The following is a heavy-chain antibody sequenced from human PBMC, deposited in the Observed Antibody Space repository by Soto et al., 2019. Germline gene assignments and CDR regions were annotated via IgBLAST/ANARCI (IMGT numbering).Heavy chain of an antibody. CDR2: IIPIFGTA. V-gene: IGHV1-69*06. Sequence: QVQLVQSGAEVKKPGSSVTVSCKASGGTFSSYAISWVRQAPGQGLEWMGGIIPIFGTANYAQKFQGRVTITADKSTSTAYMELSSLRSEDTAVYYCARRYCTNGVCYSGMDYWGQGTLVTVSS. CDR1: GGTFSSYA. D-gene: IGHD2-8*01. J-gene: IGHJ4*02. CDR3: ARRYCTNGVCYSGMDY.